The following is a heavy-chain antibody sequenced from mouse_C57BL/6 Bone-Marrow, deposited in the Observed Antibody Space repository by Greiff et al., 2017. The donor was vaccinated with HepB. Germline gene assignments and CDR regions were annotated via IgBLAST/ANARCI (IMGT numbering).Heavy chain of an antibody. D-gene: IGHD1-1*01. J-gene: IGHJ2*01. Sequence: EVQLQQSGPELVKPGASVKIPCKASGYTFTDYDMDWVKQSHGKSLEWIGDINPNNGGTIYNQKFKGKATLTVDKSSSTAYMELRSLTSEDTAVYYCARWGTTGDYFDYWGQGTTLTVSS. V-gene: IGHV1-18*01. CDR1: GYTFTDYD. CDR3: ARWGTTGDYFDY. CDR2: INPNNGGT.